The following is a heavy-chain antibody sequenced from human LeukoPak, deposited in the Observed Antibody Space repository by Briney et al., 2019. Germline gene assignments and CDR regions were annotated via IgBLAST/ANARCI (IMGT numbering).Heavy chain of an antibody. J-gene: IGHJ3*02. CDR3: AKNHDSNGYHTDDAFDI. V-gene: IGHV3-23*01. Sequence: SGGSLRLSCAASGFTFSSYSMNWVRQAPGKGLEWVSVISVSGQSTYYADSVKGRFTISRDISKNTLYLQMNSLRAEDTGVYYCAKNHDSNGYHTDDAFDIWGQGTMVTVSS. CDR2: ISVSGQST. D-gene: IGHD3-22*01. CDR1: GFTFSSYS.